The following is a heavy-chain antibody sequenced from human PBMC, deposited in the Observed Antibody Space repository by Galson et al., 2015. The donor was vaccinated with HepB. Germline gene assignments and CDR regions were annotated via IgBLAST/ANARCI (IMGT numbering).Heavy chain of an antibody. Sequence: SVKVSCKASGYTFTDYLIHWVRQAPGQGLEWMGWIHPKNGATKCAHKFQGKVAMTRGTSISTAYMELNSLRSDDTAVYYCARDIVVVPNTRGFDPWGQGTLVTVSS. CDR2: IHPKNGAT. D-gene: IGHD2-2*01. CDR3: ARDIVVVPNTRGFDP. V-gene: IGHV1-2*07. J-gene: IGHJ5*02. CDR1: GYTFTDYL.